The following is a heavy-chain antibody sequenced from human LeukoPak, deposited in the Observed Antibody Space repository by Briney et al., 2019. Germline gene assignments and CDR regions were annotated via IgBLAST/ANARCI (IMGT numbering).Heavy chain of an antibody. D-gene: IGHD4-23*01. CDR3: AEGKGPYYYYYMDV. J-gene: IGHJ6*03. CDR2: FDPEDGET. CDR1: GYTLTELS. Sequence: ASVKVSCKVSGYTLTELSMHWVRQAPGKGLEWVGGFDPEDGETIYAQKFQGRVTMTEDTSTDTAYMELSSLRSEDTAVYYCAEGKGPYYYYYMDVWGKGTTVTVSS. V-gene: IGHV1-24*01.